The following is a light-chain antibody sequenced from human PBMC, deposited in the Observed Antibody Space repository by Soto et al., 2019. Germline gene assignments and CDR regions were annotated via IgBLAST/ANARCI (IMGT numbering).Light chain of an antibody. J-gene: IGKJ1*01. CDR1: QSISSW. Sequence: DIQMTQSPSTLSASVGDGDTITCRASQSISSWLAWYQQKPGKAPKLLIYDASSLESGVPSRFSGSGSGTEFTLTISSLQPDDFATYYCQQYNSLWTFGQGTKVDIK. V-gene: IGKV1-5*01. CDR2: DAS. CDR3: QQYNSLWT.